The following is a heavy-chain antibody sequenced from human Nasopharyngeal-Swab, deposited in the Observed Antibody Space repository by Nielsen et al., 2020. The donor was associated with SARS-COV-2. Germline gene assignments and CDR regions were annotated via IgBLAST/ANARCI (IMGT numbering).Heavy chain of an antibody. CDR2: IWYDGSNK. CDR1: GFTFSSYG. V-gene: IGHV3-33*01. CDR3: ARAIYCSSTSCCGFDY. Sequence: GGSLRLSCAASGFTFSSYGMHWVRQAPGKGLEWVAVIWYDGSNKYYADSVKGRFTISRDNSKNTLYLQMNSLRAEDTAVYYCARAIYCSSTSCCGFDYWGQGTLVTVSS. D-gene: IGHD2-2*01. J-gene: IGHJ4*02.